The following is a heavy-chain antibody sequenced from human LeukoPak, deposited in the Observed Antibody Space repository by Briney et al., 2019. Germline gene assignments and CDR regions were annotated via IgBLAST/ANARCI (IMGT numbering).Heavy chain of an antibody. D-gene: IGHD2-15*01. Sequence: GGSLRLSCAASGFTFSSYAMSWVRQAPGKGLEWVSAISGSGYSTYYADSVKGRFTISRDNAKNTLYLQMNSPRVEDTAVYYCAREGEDLSSGDEYDAFDIWGQGTMVTVSS. CDR3: AREGEDLSSGDEYDAFDI. CDR2: ISGSGYST. CDR1: GFTFSSYA. J-gene: IGHJ3*02. V-gene: IGHV3-23*01.